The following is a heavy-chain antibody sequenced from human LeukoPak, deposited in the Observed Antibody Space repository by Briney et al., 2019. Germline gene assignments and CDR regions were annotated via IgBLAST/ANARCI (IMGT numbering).Heavy chain of an antibody. CDR3: ARDEVGTTPFDY. CDR1: GFTFSNYW. Sequence: PGGSLRLSCAASGFTFSNYWMHWVRHAPGKGLVWVSLINNDGTFTTYADSVKGRFTISRDNAKNTLHLQMNSLRAEDTALYYCARDEVGTTPFDYWGQGALVTVSS. J-gene: IGHJ4*02. V-gene: IGHV3-74*01. CDR2: INNDGTFT. D-gene: IGHD1-26*01.